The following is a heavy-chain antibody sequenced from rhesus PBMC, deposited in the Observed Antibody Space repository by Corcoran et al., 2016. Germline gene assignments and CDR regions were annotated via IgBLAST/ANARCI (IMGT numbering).Heavy chain of an antibody. CDR2: IYGNSTST. Sequence: QVQLQESGPGVVKPSETLSFTCAVSGGSISDSYRWSWIREPPGKGLEWIVYIYGNSTSTDYNPPPKSRATISKDTARNHFSVNLCSVTAADTDVYYCARLGVLQFLDWSPFDAFDFWGQGLRVTVSS. CDR1: GGSISDSYR. CDR3: ARLGVLQFLDWSPFDAFDF. J-gene: IGHJ3*01. V-gene: IGHV4S10*01. D-gene: IGHD3-3*01.